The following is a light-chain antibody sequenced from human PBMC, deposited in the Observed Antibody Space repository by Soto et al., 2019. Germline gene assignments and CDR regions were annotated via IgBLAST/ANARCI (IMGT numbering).Light chain of an antibody. J-gene: IGLJ2*01. Sequence: QTVVTQEPSLTVSPGGPVTLTSASSTRAVTSGYYPNWFQQKPGHERTALIYITISKHSWTPARFSGSLLGGKAALTLSGAQPEDEAEYCCLLYFGGAHVVFGGGTKLTVL. CDR3: LLYFGGAHVV. V-gene: IGLV7-43*01. CDR2: ITI. CDR1: TRAVTSGYY.